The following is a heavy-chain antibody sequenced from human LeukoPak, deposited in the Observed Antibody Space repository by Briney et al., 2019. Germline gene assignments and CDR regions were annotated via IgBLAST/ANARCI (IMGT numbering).Heavy chain of an antibody. CDR3: ARPTRGWGQWPLDY. V-gene: IGHV1-2*02. Sequence: ASVTVSCKASGYTFTGYYMHWVRQAPGQGLEWMGWINPNSGGTNYAQKFQGRVTMTRDTSISTAYMELSRLRSDDTAVYYCARPTRGWGQWPLDYWGQGTLVTVSS. CDR2: INPNSGGT. D-gene: IGHD6-19*01. CDR1: GYTFTGYY. J-gene: IGHJ4*02.